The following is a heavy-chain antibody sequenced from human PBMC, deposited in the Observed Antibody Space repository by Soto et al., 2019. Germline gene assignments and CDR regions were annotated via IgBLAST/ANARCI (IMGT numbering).Heavy chain of an antibody. D-gene: IGHD1-7*01. CDR2: IIPIFGTA. V-gene: IGHV1-69*01. Sequence: QXQLVQSGAEVKKPGSSVKVSCKASGGTFSSYAISWVRXAPGQGXXXMGGIIPIFGTANYAQKFQGRVTITADESTSTAYMELSSLRSEDTAVYYCARDLGGGTTYNWFDPWGQGTLVTVSS. CDR3: ARDLGGGTTYNWFDP. J-gene: IGHJ5*02. CDR1: GGTFSSYA.